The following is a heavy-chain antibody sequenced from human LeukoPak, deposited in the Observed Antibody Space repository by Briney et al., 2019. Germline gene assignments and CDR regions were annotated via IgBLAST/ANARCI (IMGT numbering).Heavy chain of an antibody. CDR3: ARVPVGATTRYYFDY. CDR1: GYTFTSYA. CDR2: INAGNGNT. Sequence: GASVKVSCKASGYTFTSYAMHWVRQAPGQRLEWMGWINAGNGNTKYSQKFQGRVTITRDTSASTAYMELSSLRSEDTAVYYCARVPVGATTRYYFDYWGQGTLVTVSS. J-gene: IGHJ4*02. D-gene: IGHD1-26*01. V-gene: IGHV1-3*01.